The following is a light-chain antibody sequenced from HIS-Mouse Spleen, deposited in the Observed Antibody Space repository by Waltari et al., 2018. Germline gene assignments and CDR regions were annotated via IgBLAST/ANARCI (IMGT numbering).Light chain of an antibody. Sequence: AIRMTQSASSLSASTGVRVTSTCRASQGISSYLAWYQQKPGKAPNLLIYAASPLQSGVPSRFSGSGSGTDFTLTISCLQSEDFATYYCQQYYSYPLTFGPGTKVDIK. CDR1: QGISSY. J-gene: IGKJ3*01. CDR2: AAS. V-gene: IGKV1-8*01. CDR3: QQYYSYPLT.